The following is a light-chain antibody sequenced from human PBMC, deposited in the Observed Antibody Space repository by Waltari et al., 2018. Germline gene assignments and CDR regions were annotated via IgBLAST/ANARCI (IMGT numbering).Light chain of an antibody. CDR1: QSVSNH. V-gene: IGKV3-15*01. CDR3: QQYNSWPFT. CDR2: GAS. J-gene: IGKJ3*01. Sequence: EKVMTQSPATLSVSPGERATLSCTASQSVSNHLAWYQQRPGQAPRLLIYGASSRAAGVPARFSGSGSGTEFTLSIDSLQSEDFALYFCQQYNSWPFTFGPGTQVDIK.